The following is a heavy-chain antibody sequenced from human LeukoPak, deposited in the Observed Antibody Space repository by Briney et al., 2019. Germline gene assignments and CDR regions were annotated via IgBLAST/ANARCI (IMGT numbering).Heavy chain of an antibody. CDR2: IYYSGST. V-gene: IGHV4-39*07. D-gene: IGHD1-26*01. J-gene: IGHJ4*02. Sequence: PSETLSLTCTVSGGSISRSSYYWGWIRQPPGKGLEWIGSIYYSGSTYYNPSLKSRVTISVDTSKNQFSLKLSSVTAADTAVYYCARSPHMGAATHFDYWGQGTLVTVSS. CDR3: ARSPHMGAATHFDY. CDR1: GGSISRSSYY.